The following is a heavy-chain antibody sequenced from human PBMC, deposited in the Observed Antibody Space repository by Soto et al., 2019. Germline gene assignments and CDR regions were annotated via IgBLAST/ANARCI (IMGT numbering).Heavy chain of an antibody. V-gene: IGHV3-30-3*01. J-gene: IGHJ3*02. CDR2: ISYDGSNK. CDR3: AREGRQIVAGTVDAFDI. Sequence: GGSLRLSCAASGFTFSSYAMHWVRQAPGKGLEWVAVISYDGSNKYYADSVKGRFTISRDNSKNTLYLQMNSLRAEDTAVYYCAREGRQIVAGTVDAFDIWGQGTMVTV. D-gene: IGHD6-19*01. CDR1: GFTFSSYA.